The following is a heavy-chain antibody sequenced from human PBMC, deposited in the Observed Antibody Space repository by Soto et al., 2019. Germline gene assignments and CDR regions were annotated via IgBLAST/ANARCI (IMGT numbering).Heavy chain of an antibody. V-gene: IGHV1-18*01. CDR3: ARARGSSYWVAP. J-gene: IGHJ5*02. CDR2: ISAYNGNT. D-gene: IGHD1-26*01. Sequence: QVQLVQSGAEVKKPGASVKVSCKASGYTFTSYGISWVRQAPGQGLEWMGWISAYNGNTNYAQKLQGRVTMTTDTSTSTASMELRSLRSDATAVYDCARARGSSYWVAPWGQGTLVTVSS. CDR1: GYTFTSYG.